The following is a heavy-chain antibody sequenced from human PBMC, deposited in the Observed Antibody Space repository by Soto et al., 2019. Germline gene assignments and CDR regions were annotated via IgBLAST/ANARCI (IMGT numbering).Heavy chain of an antibody. J-gene: IGHJ4*02. V-gene: IGHV4-4*02. D-gene: IGHD2-21*01. CDR2: IYHNGIT. Sequence: QVQLKQSGPGLVRPSGTLSLTCRVSGTSISSSYWWAWVRQSPGKGLEWIGEIYHNGITKYNPSLKTRVSMPTAKSTNQFSLKLTSVTAAATAVYYCATVPPRIVVVLAEFPTWGQGTLVTVSS. CDR3: ATVPPRIVVVLAEFPT. CDR1: GTSISSSYW.